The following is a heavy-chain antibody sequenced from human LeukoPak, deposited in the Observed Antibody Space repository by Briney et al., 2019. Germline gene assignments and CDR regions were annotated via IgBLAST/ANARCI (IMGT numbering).Heavy chain of an antibody. CDR1: GFTFISYS. CDR2: ISSSSSYI. V-gene: IGHV3-21*01. J-gene: IGHJ4*02. Sequence: KAGGSLRLSCAASGFTFISYSMNWVRQAPGKGLEWVSSISSSSSYIYYADSVKGRFTISRDNAKNSLYLQMNSLRAEDTAVYYCARVRWYSSSYIDYWGQGTLVTVSS. D-gene: IGHD6-13*01. CDR3: ARVRWYSSSYIDY.